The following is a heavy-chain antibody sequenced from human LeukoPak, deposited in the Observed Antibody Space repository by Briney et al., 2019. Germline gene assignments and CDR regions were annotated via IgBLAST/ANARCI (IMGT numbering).Heavy chain of an antibody. V-gene: IGHV3-21*01. D-gene: IGHD1-26*01. CDR2: ISTSSTYI. CDR1: GFTFSNYY. Sequence: PGGSLRLSCATSGFTFSNYYINWVRQAPGKGLEFVSSISTSSTYIYYADSVKGRFTISRDDAKNSLYLQMNSLRAEDTALYYCARDQRGGTYSDYWGQGTLVTVSS. J-gene: IGHJ4*02. CDR3: ARDQRGGTYSDY.